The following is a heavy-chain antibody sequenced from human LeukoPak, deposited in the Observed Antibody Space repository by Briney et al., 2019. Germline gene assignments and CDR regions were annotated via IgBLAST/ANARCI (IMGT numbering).Heavy chain of an antibody. Sequence: GGSLRLSCAASGFNFANHAMSWVRQTPGKGLEWVSAISGGGDITYYADSVTGRFSISRDNSKDTLFLQMHSLRPGDTAVYYCVREDTPATANYWGQGTLVTISS. J-gene: IGHJ4*02. CDR3: VREDTPATANY. V-gene: IGHV3-23*01. CDR1: GFNFANHA. D-gene: IGHD2-21*02. CDR2: ISGGGDIT.